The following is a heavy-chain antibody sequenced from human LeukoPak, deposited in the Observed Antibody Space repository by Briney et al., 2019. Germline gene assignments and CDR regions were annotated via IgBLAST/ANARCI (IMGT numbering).Heavy chain of an antibody. Sequence: GGSLRLSCAASGFTFSSYAMSWVRQAPGKGLEWVSAISGSGGSTYYADSVKGRFTISRDNSKNTLYLQMNSLRVEDTAVYYCAKHPTSAVADPEFFYWGQGTLVTVSS. J-gene: IGHJ4*02. D-gene: IGHD6-19*01. CDR2: ISGSGGST. V-gene: IGHV3-23*01. CDR3: AKHPTSAVADPEFFY. CDR1: GFTFSSYA.